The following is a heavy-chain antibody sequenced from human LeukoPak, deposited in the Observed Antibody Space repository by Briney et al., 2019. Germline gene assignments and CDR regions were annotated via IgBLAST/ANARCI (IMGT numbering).Heavy chain of an antibody. CDR3: AREAVRHYYDSSGYHNWFDP. V-gene: IGHV4-61*02. Sequence: SETLSLTCTVSGGSISSGSYYWSWLRQPAGKGLEWIGRIYTSGSTNYNPSLKSRVTISVDTSKNQFSLKLSSVTAADTAVYYCAREAVRHYYDSSGYHNWFDPWGQGTLVTVSS. J-gene: IGHJ5*02. D-gene: IGHD3-22*01. CDR1: GGSISSGSYY. CDR2: IYTSGST.